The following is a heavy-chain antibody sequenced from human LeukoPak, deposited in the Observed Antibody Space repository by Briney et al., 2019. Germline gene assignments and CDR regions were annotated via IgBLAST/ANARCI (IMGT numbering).Heavy chain of an antibody. D-gene: IGHD3-22*01. J-gene: IGHJ4*02. Sequence: GASVKVSCKASGFTFVSPAVLWVRQARGQRLECIGWLVVGRGDSKYAQNFQERVTITRDMSTATAYMELSSLRVEDTAVYYCAAAPGAGYYDTSGYRQLDYWGQGSLVTVSS. CDR2: LVVGRGDS. CDR3: AAAPGAGYYDTSGYRQLDY. CDR1: GFTFVSPA. V-gene: IGHV1-58*01.